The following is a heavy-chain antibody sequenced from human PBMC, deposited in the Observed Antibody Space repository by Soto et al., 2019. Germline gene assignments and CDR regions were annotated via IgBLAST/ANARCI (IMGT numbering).Heavy chain of an antibody. J-gene: IGHJ3*02. CDR2: IYPGDSDT. V-gene: IGHV5-51*01. Sequence: GESLKISCKGSGYSFISYWIGWVRQMPGKGLEWMGIIYPGDSDTRYSPSFQGQVTISADKSISTAYLQWSSLKASETAMYYCAGPYYDILTGYYRGDAFDIWGQGTMVTVSS. D-gene: IGHD3-9*01. CDR1: GYSFISYW. CDR3: AGPYYDILTGYYRGDAFDI.